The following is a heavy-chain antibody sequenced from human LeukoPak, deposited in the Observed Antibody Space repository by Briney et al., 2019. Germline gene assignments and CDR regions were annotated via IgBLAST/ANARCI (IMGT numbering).Heavy chain of an antibody. CDR1: GYTFTSYG. CDR2: ISAYNGNT. D-gene: IGHD2-2*01. CDR3: ARDSVFDCSSTSCYNPRFDP. Sequence: ASVEVSCKASGYTFTSYGISWVRQAPGQGLEWMGWISAYNGNTNYAQKLQGRVTMTTDTSTSTAYMELRSLRSDDTAVYYCARDSVFDCSSTSCYNPRFDPWGQGTLVTVSS. V-gene: IGHV1-18*01. J-gene: IGHJ5*02.